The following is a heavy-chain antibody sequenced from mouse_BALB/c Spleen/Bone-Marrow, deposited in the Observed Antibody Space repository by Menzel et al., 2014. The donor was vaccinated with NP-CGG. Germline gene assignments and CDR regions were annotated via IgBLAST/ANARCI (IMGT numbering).Heavy chain of an antibody. J-gene: IGHJ3*01. CDR2: ISYDGSN. V-gene: IGHV3-6*02. CDR3: ARGGYDGRGFAY. CDR1: GYSITSGYY. D-gene: IGHD2-14*01. Sequence: ESGPGLVKPSQSLSLTCSVTGYSITSGYYWNWIRQFPGNKLEWMGYISYDGSNNYNPSFKNRISITRDTSKNQFFLKLNSVTTEDTATYYCARGGYDGRGFAYWGQGTLVTVSA.